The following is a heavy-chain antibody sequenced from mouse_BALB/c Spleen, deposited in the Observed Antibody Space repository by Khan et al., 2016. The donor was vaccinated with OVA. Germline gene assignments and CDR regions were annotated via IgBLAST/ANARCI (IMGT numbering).Heavy chain of an antibody. V-gene: IGHV1-20*02. CDR1: GYSFTGYF. Sequence: QLVQSGPELVRPGASVKISCKASGYSFTGYFMNWVMQSHGKSLEWIGRINPHIGETFYNQRFKDKATLTVDESSSTAHMALRSLASEDSAVYYCTRIYRSDFDYWGQGTTLTVSS. J-gene: IGHJ2*01. D-gene: IGHD1-1*01. CDR3: TRIYRSDFDY. CDR2: INPHIGET.